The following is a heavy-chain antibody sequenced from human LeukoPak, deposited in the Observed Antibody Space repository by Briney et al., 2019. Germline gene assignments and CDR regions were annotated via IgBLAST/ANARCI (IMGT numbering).Heavy chain of an antibody. D-gene: IGHD3-16*01. Sequence: PGGSLRLSCAASGFTFSDYYKSWIRQAPGEGLEWVSYTGGSCGYTDYAGSVKGRFTISRDNAKNSLYLQMTSLRVEDTAVYYCARSRGATHWGQGTLVTVSS. CDR2: TGGSCGYT. V-gene: IGHV3-11*03. J-gene: IGHJ4*02. CDR1: GFTFSDYY. CDR3: ARSRGATH.